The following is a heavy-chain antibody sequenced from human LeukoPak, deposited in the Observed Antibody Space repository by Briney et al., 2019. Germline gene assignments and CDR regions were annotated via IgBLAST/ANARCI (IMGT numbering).Heavy chain of an antibody. J-gene: IGHJ5*02. CDR1: GFTVSSNY. Sequence: GGSLRLSCAASGFTVSSNYMSWVRQAPGKGLEWVSVIYSGGSTYYADSVKGRFTISRDNSKNTLYLQMNCLRAEDTAVYYCAKSGYDFGGWFDPWGQGTLVTVSS. CDR2: IYSGGST. D-gene: IGHD5-12*01. CDR3: AKSGYDFGGWFDP. V-gene: IGHV3-53*05.